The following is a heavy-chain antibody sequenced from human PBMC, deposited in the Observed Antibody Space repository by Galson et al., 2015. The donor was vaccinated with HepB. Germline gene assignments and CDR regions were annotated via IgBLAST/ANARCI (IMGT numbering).Heavy chain of an antibody. J-gene: IGHJ1*01. CDR2: INWNSGSI. CDR1: GFTFDDYA. D-gene: IGHD2-15*01. Sequence: SLRLSCAASGFTFDDYAMHWVRQAPGKGLEWVSSINWNSGSISYADSVKGRFTISRDNAKNSLYLQMNSLRAEDTALYYCAKDSVGYCSGGSCPKYFQHWGQGTLVTVSS. CDR3: AKDSVGYCSGGSCPKYFQH. V-gene: IGHV3-9*01.